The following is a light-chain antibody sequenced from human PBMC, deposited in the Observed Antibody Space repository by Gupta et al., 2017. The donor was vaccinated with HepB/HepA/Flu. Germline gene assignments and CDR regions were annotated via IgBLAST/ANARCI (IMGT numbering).Light chain of an antibody. CDR3: QQRSTWPLT. CDR2: DAS. CDR1: QSVSSY. J-gene: IGKJ4*01. V-gene: IGKV3-11*01. Sequence: EIVLTQSPATLSLSPGDSATLSCRASQSVSSYLAWYQQKPGQAPRLLIYDASNRATGIPARFSGGGSETDFTLTISSLEPEDFAVYYCQQRSTWPLTFGGGTKLEIK.